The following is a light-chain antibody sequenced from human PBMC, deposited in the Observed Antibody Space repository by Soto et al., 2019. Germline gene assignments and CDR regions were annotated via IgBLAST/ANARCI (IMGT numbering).Light chain of an antibody. CDR2: NDN. CDR3: QVWDTSAAL. J-gene: IGLJ2*01. CDR1: NIGSKN. Sequence: SSELTQPLSESVALGQTARISCGGNNIGSKNVHWYQQKPGQAPVLVIYNDNSRPSGIPERFSGSNSGSSATLTISRAQAGDEADYYCQVWDTSAALLGGGTKVTVL. V-gene: IGLV3-9*01.